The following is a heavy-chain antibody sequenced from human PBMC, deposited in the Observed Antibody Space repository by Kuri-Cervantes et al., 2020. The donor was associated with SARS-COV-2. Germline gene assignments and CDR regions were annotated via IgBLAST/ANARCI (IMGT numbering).Heavy chain of an antibody. J-gene: IGHJ4*02. D-gene: IGHD1-26*01. Sequence: SVKVSCKASGGTFSSYAISWVRQAPGQGLEWMGGIIPIFGTANYAQKFQGRVTITADESTSTAYMELSSLRSEDTAVYYCASPYSGSYYRLGGISYWGQGTLVTVSS. CDR1: GGTFSSYA. CDR2: IIPIFGTA. V-gene: IGHV1-69*13. CDR3: ASPYSGSYYRLGGISY.